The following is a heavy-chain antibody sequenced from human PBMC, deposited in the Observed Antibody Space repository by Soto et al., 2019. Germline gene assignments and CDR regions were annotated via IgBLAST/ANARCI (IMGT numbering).Heavy chain of an antibody. CDR1: GVSFSGYY. J-gene: IGHJ4*02. V-gene: IGHV4-34*01. Sequence: DTLSHTCAVYGVSFSGYYWSWIRLPPCKALKEIGEINHSGSTNYNPSLKSRVTISVDTSKNQFSPKLSSVTAADTAVYYCARGTRYYGSGSYYNPGYYFDYWGQGTLVTVSS. D-gene: IGHD3-10*01. CDR2: INHSGST. CDR3: ARGTRYYGSGSYYNPGYYFDY.